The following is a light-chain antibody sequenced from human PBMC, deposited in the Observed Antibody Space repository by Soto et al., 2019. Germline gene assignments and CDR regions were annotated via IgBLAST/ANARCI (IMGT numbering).Light chain of an antibody. CDR2: DVT. Sequence: QSALTQPRSVSGSPGQSVTISCTGTDSDIGGYNYVSWYQQYPGEAPKRMIYDVTKRPSGVPDRFSGAKSGNTASLTISGLHPEDDADYYCCSYGGSYAPYVSGTGTQLTAL. J-gene: IGLJ1*01. CDR1: DSDIGGYNY. CDR3: CSYGGSYAPYV. V-gene: IGLV2-11*01.